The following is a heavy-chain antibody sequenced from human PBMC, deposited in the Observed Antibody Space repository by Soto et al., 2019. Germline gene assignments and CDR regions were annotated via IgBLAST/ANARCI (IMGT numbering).Heavy chain of an antibody. CDR1: GFTFSSYG. D-gene: IGHD2-15*01. J-gene: IGHJ4*02. Sequence: QVQLVESGGGVVQPGRSLRLSCAASGFTFSSYGMHWVRQAPGKGLEWVADISYDGSNKYYADSVKGRFTISRDNSKNTLYVQMNSLRAEDTAVYYCAKAEDIVVVVAATDYWGQGTLVTVSS. V-gene: IGHV3-30*18. CDR2: ISYDGSNK. CDR3: AKAEDIVVVVAATDY.